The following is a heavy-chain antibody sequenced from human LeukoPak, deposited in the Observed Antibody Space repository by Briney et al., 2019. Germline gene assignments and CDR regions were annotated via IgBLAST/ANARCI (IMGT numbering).Heavy chain of an antibody. CDR2: INHDGTT. Sequence: KPSETLSFTCAVYDGSFSDSYWSWIRQPPGEGLEWIGEINHDGTTNYNPSLKSRVTILVDTSKNQFSLNLSSVTAADTAVYYCARGSNSVAYWGQGTLVTVSP. CDR3: ARGSNSVAY. D-gene: IGHD4-23*01. CDR1: DGSFSDSY. V-gene: IGHV4-34*01. J-gene: IGHJ4*02.